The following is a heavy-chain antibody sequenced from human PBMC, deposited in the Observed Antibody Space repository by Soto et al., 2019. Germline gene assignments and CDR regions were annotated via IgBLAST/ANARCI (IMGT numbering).Heavy chain of an antibody. CDR1: GGSISSGGYY. Sequence: PSETLSLTCTVSGGSISSGGYYWSWIRQHPGKGLEWIGYIYYSGSTYYNPSLKSRVTISVDTSKNQFSLKLSSVTAADTAVYYCARDRVAAAGTFDYWGQGTLVTVSS. D-gene: IGHD6-13*01. CDR2: IYYSGST. J-gene: IGHJ4*02. CDR3: ARDRVAAAGTFDY. V-gene: IGHV4-31*03.